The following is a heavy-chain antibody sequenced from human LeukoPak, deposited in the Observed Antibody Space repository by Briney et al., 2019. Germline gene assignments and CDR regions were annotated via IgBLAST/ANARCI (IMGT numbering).Heavy chain of an antibody. D-gene: IGHD1-26*01. CDR3: ARGVRELPAQYYYYYGMDV. J-gene: IGHJ6*02. Sequence: ASVRVSCKASGYTFTSYGISWVRQAPGQGLEWMGWMDPTSGNTGYAQKFQGRVTMTRNTSISTAYMELSSLRSEDTAVYYCARGVRELPAQYYYYYGMDVWGQGATVTVSS. V-gene: IGHV1-8*02. CDR2: MDPTSGNT. CDR1: GYTFTSYG.